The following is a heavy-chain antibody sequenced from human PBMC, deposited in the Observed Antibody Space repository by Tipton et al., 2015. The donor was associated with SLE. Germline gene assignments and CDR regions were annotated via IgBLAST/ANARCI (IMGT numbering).Heavy chain of an antibody. V-gene: IGHV3-30-3*01. Sequence: SLRLSCAASGFTFSSYAMHWVRQAPGKGLEWVAVISYDGSNKYYADSVKGRFTISRDNAKNSLYLQMNSLRAEDTAVYYCARDRVGGAFDIWGQGTMVTVSS. J-gene: IGHJ3*02. CDR3: ARDRVGGAFDI. D-gene: IGHD1-26*01. CDR2: ISYDGSNK. CDR1: GFTFSSYA.